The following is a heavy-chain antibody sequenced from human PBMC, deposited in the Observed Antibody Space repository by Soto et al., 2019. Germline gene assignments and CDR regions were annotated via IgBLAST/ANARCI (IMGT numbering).Heavy chain of an antibody. Sequence: ASVKVSCKASGYTFTSYDINWVRQATGQGLEWMGWMNPNSGNTGYAQKFQGRVTMTRNTSISTAYMELSSLRSEDKAVYYCARDSGSYYHYYYYGMDVWGQGTTVTVS. CDR1: GYTFTSYD. CDR3: ARDSGSYYHYYYYGMDV. V-gene: IGHV1-8*01. J-gene: IGHJ6*02. CDR2: MNPNSGNT. D-gene: IGHD1-26*01.